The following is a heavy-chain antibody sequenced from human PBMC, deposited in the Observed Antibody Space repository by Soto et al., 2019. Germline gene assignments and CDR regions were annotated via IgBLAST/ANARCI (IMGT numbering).Heavy chain of an antibody. V-gene: IGHV1-69*02. D-gene: IGHD2-8*02. J-gene: IGHJ6*03. Sequence: QVQLLQSGSEVKKPGSSVKVSCRASGGSLSSYPVTWVRQAPGQGLEWMGRIIPIVGLTNYAQKFQGRVTITADKSTSTAYMELRSLRSDDTAVYYCARPTGGHDAGGNYMDVWGKGTMVIVSS. CDR2: IIPIVGLT. CDR1: GGSLSSYP. CDR3: ARPTGGHDAGGNYMDV.